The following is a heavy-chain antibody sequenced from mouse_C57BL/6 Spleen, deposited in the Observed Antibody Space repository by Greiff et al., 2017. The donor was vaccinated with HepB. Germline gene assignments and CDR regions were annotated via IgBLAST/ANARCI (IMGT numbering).Heavy chain of an antibody. CDR3: AREEHYGSSYGRVYFDY. Sequence: EVQLQQSGPELVKPGASVKMSCKASGYTFTDYNMHWVKQSHGKSLEWIGYINPNNGGTSYNQKFKGKATLTVNKSSSTAYMELRSLTSEDSAVYYCAREEHYGSSYGRVYFDYWGQGTTLTVSS. V-gene: IGHV1-22*01. J-gene: IGHJ2*01. D-gene: IGHD1-1*01. CDR1: GYTFTDYN. CDR2: INPNNGGT.